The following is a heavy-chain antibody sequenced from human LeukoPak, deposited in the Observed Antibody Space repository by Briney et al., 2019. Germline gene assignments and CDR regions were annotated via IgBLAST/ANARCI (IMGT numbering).Heavy chain of an antibody. CDR2: ISYDGSNK. D-gene: IGHD3-3*01. J-gene: IGHJ4*02. V-gene: IGHV3-30-3*01. Sequence: GRSLRLSCAASGFTFSSYAMHWVRQAPGKGLEWVAVISYDGSNKYYADSVKGRFTISRDNSKNTLYLQMNSLRAEDTAVYYCARDDGFWSAERYFDYWGQGTLVTVSS. CDR3: ARDDGFWSAERYFDY. CDR1: GFTFSSYA.